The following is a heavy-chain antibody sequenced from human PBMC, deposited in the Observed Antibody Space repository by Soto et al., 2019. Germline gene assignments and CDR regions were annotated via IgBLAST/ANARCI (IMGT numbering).Heavy chain of an antibody. CDR3: AKSLRGIIIDFDY. CDR1: GFTFTTNA. CDR2: ISGSGGST. Sequence: ESGGGLVQPGGSLRLSCAASGFTFTTNAMSWVRQAPGKGLEWVSAISGSGGSTYYVDSVKGRFTISRDNSKNTLYLQMNSLRAEDTAVYYCAKSLRGIIIDFDYWGRGTQVTVSS. D-gene: IGHD3-10*01. V-gene: IGHV3-23*01. J-gene: IGHJ4*02.